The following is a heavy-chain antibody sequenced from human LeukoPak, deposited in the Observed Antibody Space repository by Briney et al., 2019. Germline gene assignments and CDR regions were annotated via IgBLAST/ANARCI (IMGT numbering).Heavy chain of an antibody. Sequence: QPGGPLRLSCAASGFTFSSCWMHWVRQAPGKGLVWVSRINSDGSSTSYADSVKGRFTISRDNAKNTLYLQMNSLRAEDTAVYYCARARGDNDFWSGYYTPDPFDIWGQGTMVTVSS. D-gene: IGHD3-3*01. V-gene: IGHV3-74*01. CDR2: INSDGSST. CDR1: GFTFSSCW. J-gene: IGHJ3*02. CDR3: ARARGDNDFWSGYYTPDPFDI.